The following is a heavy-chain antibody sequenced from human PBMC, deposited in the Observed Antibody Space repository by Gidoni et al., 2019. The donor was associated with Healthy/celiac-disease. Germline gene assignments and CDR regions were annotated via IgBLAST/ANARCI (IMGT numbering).Heavy chain of an antibody. D-gene: IGHD3-10*01. J-gene: IGHJ3*02. V-gene: IGHV5-10-1*03. CDR3: ARAGRGALDAFDI. CDR2: IDPSDSYT. CDR1: GYSFPNYW. Sequence: EVQLVQSGVEVKKPGESLRISCRGSGYSFPNYWITWVRQMPGKGLEWMGRIDPSDSYTNYSPSFQGHVTISADKSIYTAYLQWSSLKASDTAMYYCARAGRGALDAFDIWGQGTMVTVSS.